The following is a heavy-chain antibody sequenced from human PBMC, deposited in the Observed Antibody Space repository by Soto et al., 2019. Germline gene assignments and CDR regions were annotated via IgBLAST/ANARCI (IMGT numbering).Heavy chain of an antibody. D-gene: IGHD5-18*01. CDR3: ARDHPHSYGVYYFDY. J-gene: IGHJ4*02. Sequence: SETLSLTCAVSGGSISSGGYFWSWIRQPPGKGLEWIGYVYSSGSTHYNPSLQSRVTISADTSKNQVSLKVNSVTAADTAVYYCARDHPHSYGVYYFDYWGQGTPVTVSS. CDR1: GGSISSGGYF. CDR2: VYSSGST. V-gene: IGHV4-61*08.